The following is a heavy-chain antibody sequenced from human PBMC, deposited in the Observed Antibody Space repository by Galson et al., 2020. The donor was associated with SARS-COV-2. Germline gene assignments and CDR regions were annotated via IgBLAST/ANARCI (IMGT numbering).Heavy chain of an antibody. J-gene: IGHJ4*02. CDR3: TRAGTYGSGSYYNVYY. CDR2: IRSKAYGGTT. CDR1: GFTFGDYA. Sequence: GGSLRLSCTASGFTFGDYAMSWFRQAPGKGLEWVGFIRSKAYGGTTEYAASVKGRFTISRDDSKSIAYLQMNSLKTEDTAVYYCTRAGTYGSGSYYNVYYWGQGTLVTVSS. D-gene: IGHD3-10*01. V-gene: IGHV3-49*03.